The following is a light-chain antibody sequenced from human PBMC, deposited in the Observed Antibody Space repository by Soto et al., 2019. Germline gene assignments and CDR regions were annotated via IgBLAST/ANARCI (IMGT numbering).Light chain of an antibody. CDR1: QSVSSSY. J-gene: IGKJ1*01. Sequence: EIVLTQSPGTLSLSPGERATLSCRASQSVSSSYLAWYQQKPGQAPRLLIYDTSSRATGIPDRFRGSGSGTDFTLAIIRLEPEDFAVYYCQQCGSSPSVGQWTKVELK. V-gene: IGKV3-20*01. CDR2: DTS. CDR3: QQCGSSPS.